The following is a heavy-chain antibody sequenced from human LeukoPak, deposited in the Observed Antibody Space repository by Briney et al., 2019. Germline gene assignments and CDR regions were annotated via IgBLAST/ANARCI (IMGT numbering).Heavy chain of an antibody. CDR1: GFTVSSNY. V-gene: IGHV3-53*01. J-gene: IGHJ4*02. D-gene: IGHD3-22*01. CDR2: IYSGGST. CDR3: ARFTPKWFDYYDSSGYDY. Sequence: GGSLRLSCAASGFTVSSNYMSWVRQAPGKGLEWVSVIYSGGSTYYADSVKGRFTVSRDNSKNTLYLQMNSLRAEDTAVYYCARFTPKWFDYYDSSGYDYWGQGTLVTVSS.